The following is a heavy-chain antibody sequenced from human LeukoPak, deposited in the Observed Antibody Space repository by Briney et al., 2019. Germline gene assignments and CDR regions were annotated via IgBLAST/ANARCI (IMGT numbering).Heavy chain of an antibody. Sequence: KTSETLSLTCTVAGYSIGSGYYWVWIRQPPGKGLEWIGSIYHGGRTYYKPSLKSRVTISVDTSKNQFSLKLTSVTAADTAVYYCARVPTSFRGGHFDYWGQGTLVTVSS. CDR2: IYHGGRT. J-gene: IGHJ4*02. D-gene: IGHD3-10*01. CDR3: ARVPTSFRGGHFDY. V-gene: IGHV4-38-2*02. CDR1: GYSIGSGYY.